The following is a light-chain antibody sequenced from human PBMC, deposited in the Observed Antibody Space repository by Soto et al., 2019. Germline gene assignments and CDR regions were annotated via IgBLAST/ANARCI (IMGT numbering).Light chain of an antibody. CDR1: QSINAW. Sequence: IQMTQSPSTLSASVGDRVTITCRASQSINAWLAWYQQKPGKAPKLLIYAASSLQSGVPSRFSGSGSGTDFTLTISSLQPEDVATYYCQKYNSAPLTFGGGTKVDIK. CDR2: AAS. J-gene: IGKJ4*01. CDR3: QKYNSAPLT. V-gene: IGKV1-5*01.